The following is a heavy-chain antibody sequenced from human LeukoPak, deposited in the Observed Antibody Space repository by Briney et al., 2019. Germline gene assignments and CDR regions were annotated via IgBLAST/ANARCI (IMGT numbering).Heavy chain of an antibody. CDR1: GYTFTSYD. J-gene: IGHJ4*02. Sequence: ASVKVSCKASGYTFTSYDINWVRQATGQGLGWMGWMNPNSGNTGYAQKIQGRVTMTRNTSISTAYMELSSLRSEDTAVYYCARVVVAGPRAFGYWGQGTLVTVSS. D-gene: IGHD6-19*01. CDR3: ARVVVAGPRAFGY. V-gene: IGHV1-8*01. CDR2: MNPNSGNT.